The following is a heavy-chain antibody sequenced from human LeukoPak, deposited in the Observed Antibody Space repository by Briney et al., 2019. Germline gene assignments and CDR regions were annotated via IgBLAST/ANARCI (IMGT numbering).Heavy chain of an antibody. D-gene: IGHD1-26*01. CDR1: GFIFSNYF. CDR2: ITNSGRST. J-gene: IGHJ4*02. CDR3: AREASGNYHVFDS. Sequence: GGSLRLTCAASGFIFSNYFMSWIRQAPGKGLEWVSYITNSGRSTNYADAVKGRFTISRDNAKKSVYLEMTDLRAEDTAVYYCAREASGNYHVFDSWGQGTLVTVSS. V-gene: IGHV3-11*04.